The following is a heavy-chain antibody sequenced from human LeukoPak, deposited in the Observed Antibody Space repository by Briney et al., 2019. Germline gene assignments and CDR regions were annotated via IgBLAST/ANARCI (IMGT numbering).Heavy chain of an antibody. CDR2: ISSNGGST. D-gene: IGHD5-12*01. V-gene: IGHV3-64D*06. J-gene: IGHJ4*02. CDR3: VKDVSRYSGYDSTFDY. CDR1: GFTFSSYA. Sequence: GGSLRLSCSASGFTFSSYAMHWVRQAPGKGLEYVSAISSNGGSTYYADSVKGRFTISRDNSKNTLYLQMSSLRAEDTAVCYCVKDVSRYSGYDSTFDYWGQGTLVTVSS.